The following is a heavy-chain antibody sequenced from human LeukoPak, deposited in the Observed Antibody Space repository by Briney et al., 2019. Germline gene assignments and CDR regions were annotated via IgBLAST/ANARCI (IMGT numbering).Heavy chain of an antibody. CDR3: ARDRYGANSPFDY. CDR2: IWYDGSNK. V-gene: IGHV3-33*01. CDR1: GFTFSNYG. J-gene: IGHJ4*02. D-gene: IGHD4-23*01. Sequence: GRSLRLSCAASGFTFSNYGMHWARQAPGKGLEWVAVIWYDGSNKYYADSVKGRFTISRDNSKGTLYLQMNSLGAEDTAVYFCARDRYGANSPFDYWGQGTLVTVSS.